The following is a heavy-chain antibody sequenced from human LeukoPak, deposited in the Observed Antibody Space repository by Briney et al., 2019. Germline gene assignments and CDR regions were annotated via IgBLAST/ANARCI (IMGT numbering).Heavy chain of an antibody. Sequence: SVKVSCKASGGTFSSYAISWVRQAPGQGLEWMGGIIPIFGTANYAQKFQGRVTITADESTSTAYMELSSLRSEDTAVYYCARSITMIVVVDIWPLYYYGMDVWGQVTTVTVSS. J-gene: IGHJ6*02. V-gene: IGHV1-69*13. D-gene: IGHD3-22*01. CDR3: ARSITMIVVVDIWPLYYYGMDV. CDR2: IIPIFGTA. CDR1: GGTFSSYA.